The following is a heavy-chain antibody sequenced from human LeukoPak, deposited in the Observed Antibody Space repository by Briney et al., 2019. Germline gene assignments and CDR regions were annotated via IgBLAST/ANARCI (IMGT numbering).Heavy chain of an antibody. D-gene: IGHD4-17*01. J-gene: IGHJ1*01. CDR2: ISGAGT. Sequence: PGGSLRLSCAASGFTFSNYALTWVRQAPGRGLEWVSSISGAGTYYADSVKGRFSISRDNYRSTLYLQMTTMRADDTAVYYCARDANGDYVGAFDFQRWGQGTLVPVSS. CDR1: GFTFSNYA. V-gene: IGHV3-23*01. CDR3: ARDANGDYVGAFDFQR.